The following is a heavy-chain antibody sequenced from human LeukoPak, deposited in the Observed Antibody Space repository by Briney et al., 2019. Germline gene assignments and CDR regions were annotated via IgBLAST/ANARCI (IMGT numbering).Heavy chain of an antibody. CDR2: IKGDGSEK. CDR3: ARASDPWLQLT. J-gene: IGHJ5*02. CDR1: GFTFRNYW. V-gene: IGHV3-7*05. Sequence: GGSLRLSCAASGFTFRNYWMIWVRQAPGKGLEWLGNIKGDGSEKRYADSVRGRFTISRDNVQTSLYLQMNSLRAEDTAVYYCARASDPWLQLTWGQGTLVTVSS. D-gene: IGHD5-24*01.